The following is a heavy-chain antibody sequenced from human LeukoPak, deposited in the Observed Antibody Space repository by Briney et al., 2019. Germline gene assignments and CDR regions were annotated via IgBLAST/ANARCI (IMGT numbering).Heavy chain of an antibody. Sequence: GGSLRLSCTASGFTFGDYAMSWVRQAPGKGLEWVGFIRSKAYGGTTGYAASVKGRFTISRDDSKSIAYLQMNSLKTEDTAVYYCTRALHYYDSSGYYYSFDYWGQGTLVTVSS. D-gene: IGHD3-22*01. J-gene: IGHJ4*02. CDR2: IRSKAYGGTT. V-gene: IGHV3-49*04. CDR1: GFTFGDYA. CDR3: TRALHYYDSSGYYYSFDY.